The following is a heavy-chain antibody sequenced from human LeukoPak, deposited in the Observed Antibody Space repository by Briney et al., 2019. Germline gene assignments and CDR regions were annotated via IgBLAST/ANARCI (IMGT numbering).Heavy chain of an antibody. Sequence: PGGPLRLSCAASGFTFSSYSMNWVRQAPGKGLEWVSSISSSSSYIYYADSVKGRFTISRDNAKNSLYLQMNSLRAEDTAVYYCARVVYATGYNWFDPWGQGTLVTVSS. J-gene: IGHJ5*02. D-gene: IGHD2-8*01. CDR1: GFTFSSYS. V-gene: IGHV3-21*01. CDR2: ISSSSSYI. CDR3: ARVVYATGYNWFDP.